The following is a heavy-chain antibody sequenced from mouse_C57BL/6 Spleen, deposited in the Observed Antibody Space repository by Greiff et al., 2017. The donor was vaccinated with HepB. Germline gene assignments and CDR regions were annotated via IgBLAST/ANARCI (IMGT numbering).Heavy chain of an antibody. CDR1: GYTFTDYY. Sequence: VQLQQSGAELVRPGASVKLSCKASGYTFTDYYINWVKQRPGQGLEWIARIYPGSGNTYYNEKFKGKATLTADKSSSTAYMQLSSLTSEDSAVYFCARTGDYYGSNYFDYWGQGTTLTVSS. CDR3: ARTGDYYGSNYFDY. CDR2: IYPGSGNT. J-gene: IGHJ2*01. V-gene: IGHV1-76*01. D-gene: IGHD1-1*01.